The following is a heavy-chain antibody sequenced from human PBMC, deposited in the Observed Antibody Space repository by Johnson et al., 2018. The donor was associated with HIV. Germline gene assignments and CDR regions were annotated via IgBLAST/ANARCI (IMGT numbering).Heavy chain of an antibody. CDR3: ARGAMVAFGGVISGDAFVI. D-gene: IGHD3-16*01. CDR1: GFTFSSYA. Sequence: VQLVESGGGLVQPGGSLRLSCAASGFTFSSYAMSWVRQAPGKGLEWVSAISGSGGSTYYADSVKGRFTISRDNSKNTLYLQMNSLRAEDTAVYYCARGAMVAFGGVISGDAFVIWGQGTMVTVSS. J-gene: IGHJ3*02. CDR2: ISGSGGST. V-gene: IGHV3-23*04.